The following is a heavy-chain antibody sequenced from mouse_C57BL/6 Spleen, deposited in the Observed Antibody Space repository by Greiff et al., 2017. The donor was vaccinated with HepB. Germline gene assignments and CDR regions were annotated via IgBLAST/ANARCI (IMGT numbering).Heavy chain of an antibody. CDR3: ARVGFSFAY. CDR1: GYTFTSYW. D-gene: IGHD4-1*01. CDR2: IDPSDSYT. J-gene: IGHJ3*01. Sequence: QVQLQQSGAELVMPGASVKLSCKASGYTFTSYWMHWVKQRPGQGLEWIGEIDPSDSYTNYNQKFKGKSTLTVDKSSSTAYMQLSSLTSEDSAVYYCARVGFSFAYWGQGTLVTVSA. V-gene: IGHV1-69*01.